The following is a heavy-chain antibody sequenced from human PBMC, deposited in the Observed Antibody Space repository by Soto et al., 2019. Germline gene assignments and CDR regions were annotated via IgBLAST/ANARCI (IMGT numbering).Heavy chain of an antibody. D-gene: IGHD3-3*02. CDR2: MDYSGST. Sequence: QVQLQESGPGLVKPSETLSLTCTVSADSITTYYWSWIRQSPEKGLEWIGYMDYSGSTKYNPSLKSRVTMSVSMSNNQFSLNLSPVTAADTAVYFCAKGGEPFEPPSHMDVWGKGTTVTVSS. CDR1: ADSITTYY. J-gene: IGHJ6*03. V-gene: IGHV4-59*01. CDR3: AKGGEPFEPPSHMDV.